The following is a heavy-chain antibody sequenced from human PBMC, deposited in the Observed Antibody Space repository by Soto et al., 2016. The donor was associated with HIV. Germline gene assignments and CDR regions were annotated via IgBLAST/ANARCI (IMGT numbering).Heavy chain of an antibody. J-gene: IGHJ4*02. CDR3: ARGDGDYYDFSFDY. CDR2: IYHSGST. V-gene: IGHV4-31*03. Sequence: QVQLQESGPGLVKPSQTLSLTCTVSGGSISSGGYYWSWIRQHPGKGLEWIGYIYHSGSTYYNPSLNSRVTISVDTSKNQFSLKLSSVTAADTAVYYCARGDGDYYDFSFDYVGPGNPGHRLL. D-gene: IGHD3-22*01. CDR1: GGSISSGGYY.